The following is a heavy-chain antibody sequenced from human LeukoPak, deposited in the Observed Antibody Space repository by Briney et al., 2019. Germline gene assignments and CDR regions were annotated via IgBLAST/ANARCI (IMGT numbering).Heavy chain of an antibody. CDR2: ISSSSSYI. V-gene: IGHV3-21*01. J-gene: IGHJ4*02. Sequence: PGGSLRLSCAASGFTFSNYSMNWVRQAPGKGLEWVSSISSSSSYIYYADSVKGRFTISRDNAKNSLYLQMNSLRAEDTAVYYCASTKPYGSGSYNFDYWGQGTLVTVSS. CDR1: GFTFSNYS. D-gene: IGHD3-10*01. CDR3: ASTKPYGSGSYNFDY.